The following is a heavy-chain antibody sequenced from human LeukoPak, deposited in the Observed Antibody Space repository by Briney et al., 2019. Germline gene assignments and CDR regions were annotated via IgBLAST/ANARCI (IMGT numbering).Heavy chain of an antibody. J-gene: IGHJ4*02. CDR1: GYTFTSYY. CDR2: INPSGGST. CDR3: ARESHVTREDY. D-gene: IGHD3-10*01. Sequence: APVKVSCKASGYTFTSYYMHWVRQAPGQGLEWMGIINPSGGSTSYAQKFQGRVTMTRDTSTSTVYMELRSLRSDDTAVYYCARESHVTREDYWGQGTLVTVSS. V-gene: IGHV1-46*01.